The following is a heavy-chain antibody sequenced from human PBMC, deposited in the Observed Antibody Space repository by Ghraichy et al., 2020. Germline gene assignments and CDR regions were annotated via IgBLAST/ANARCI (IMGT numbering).Heavy chain of an antibody. CDR3: ARKGYCTGVNCYNDY. Sequence: GGSLRLSCAASGFTFSRYNMNWVRQSPGRGLEWVSSISLSGNNIYYADSVKGRFTISRDDAENSLYLQMSSLRVEDTAVYYCARKGYCTGVNCYNDYWGQGALVTVSS. CDR1: GFTFSRYN. D-gene: IGHD2-8*02. V-gene: IGHV3-21*01. CDR2: ISLSGNNI. J-gene: IGHJ4*02.